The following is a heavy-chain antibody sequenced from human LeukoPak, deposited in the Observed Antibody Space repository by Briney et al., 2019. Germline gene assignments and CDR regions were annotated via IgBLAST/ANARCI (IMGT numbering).Heavy chain of an antibody. V-gene: IGHV4-59*01. CDR1: GGSISSYY. CDR2: IYYSGST. CDR3: ARGRYSYGSY. J-gene: IGHJ4*02. Sequence: SETLSLTCTVSGGSISSYYWSWIRQPPAKGLEWIGYIYYSGSTNYNPSLKSRVTISVDTSKNQFSLKLSSVTAADTAVYYCARGRYSYGSYWGQGTLVTVSS. D-gene: IGHD5-18*01.